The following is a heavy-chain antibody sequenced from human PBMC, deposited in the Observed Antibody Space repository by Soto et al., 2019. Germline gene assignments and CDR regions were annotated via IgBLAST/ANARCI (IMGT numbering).Heavy chain of an antibody. CDR2: IYPGDSDI. J-gene: IGHJ6*02. D-gene: IGHD2-21*01. CDR1: GYSFSSSW. V-gene: IGHV5-51*01. Sequence: GSLEISCKGSGYSFSSSWIAGVRQMPGKGLEWMGVIYPGDSDIRYSPSFQGQVAISADKSINAAYLQWSSLKASDTAMYYCARQGGVIRGDGMDVWGQGTTVTVSS. CDR3: ARQGGVIRGDGMDV.